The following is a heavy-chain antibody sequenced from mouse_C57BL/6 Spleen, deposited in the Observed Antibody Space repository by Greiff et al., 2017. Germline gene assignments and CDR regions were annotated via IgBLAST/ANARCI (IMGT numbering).Heavy chain of an antibody. CDR2: ISYDGSN. CDR1: GYSITSGYY. D-gene: IGHD2-3*01. CDR3: ARGDGCAEGYFDV. J-gene: IGHJ1*03. V-gene: IGHV3-6*01. Sequence: ESGPGLVIPSQSLSLTCSVSGYSITSGYYWNWIRQFPGNKPEWMGDISYDGSNNYNPSLNNRISITRDTSTNQFFLKLNSVTTEDAATYYGARGDGCAEGYFDVWGTGTTVTVSS.